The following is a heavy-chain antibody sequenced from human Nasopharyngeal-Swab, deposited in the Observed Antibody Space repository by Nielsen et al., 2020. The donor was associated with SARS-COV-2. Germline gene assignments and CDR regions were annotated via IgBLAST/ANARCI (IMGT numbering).Heavy chain of an antibody. V-gene: IGHV1-24*01. CDR1: GYTLTVLP. Sequence: ASVKVSCKVSGYTLTVLPIHWVRQAPCKGLDWMGTVFPEYCEPIYAQNFQGRVTMTEDTSTYTAYLELSSLRSEDTAVYYCASEGSGVFGVVIYAFDIWGPGTLVTVSS. J-gene: IGHJ3*02. CDR2: VFPEYCEP. CDR3: ASEGSGVFGVVIYAFDI. D-gene: IGHD3-3*01.